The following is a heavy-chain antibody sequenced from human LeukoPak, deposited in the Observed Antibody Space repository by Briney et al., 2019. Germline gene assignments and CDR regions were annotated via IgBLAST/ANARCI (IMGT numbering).Heavy chain of an antibody. V-gene: IGHV3-48*01. CDR2: ISSSSSTI. CDR1: GFTFSSYS. D-gene: IGHD1-1*01. Sequence: GGSLRLSCAASGFTFSSYSMNWVRQAPGKGLEWVSYISSSSSTIYYADSVKGRFTISRDNAKNSLYLQMNSLRAEDTAVYYCARVRYPRVYYYMDVWGKGTTVTVSS. J-gene: IGHJ6*03. CDR3: ARVRYPRVYYYMDV.